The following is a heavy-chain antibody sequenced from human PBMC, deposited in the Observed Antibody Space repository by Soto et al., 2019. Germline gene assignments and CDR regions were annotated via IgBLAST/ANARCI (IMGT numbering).Heavy chain of an antibody. CDR1: GGSFSGYY. D-gene: IGHD1-26*01. V-gene: IGHV4-34*01. Sequence: SETLSLTCAVYGGSFSGYYWSWIRQPPGKGLEWIGEINHSGSTNYNPSLKSRVTISVDTSKNQFSLKLSSVTAADTAVYYCARGVVGVTTTYNYWGQGTLVTVSS. CDR3: ARGVVGVTTTYNY. CDR2: INHSGST. J-gene: IGHJ4*02.